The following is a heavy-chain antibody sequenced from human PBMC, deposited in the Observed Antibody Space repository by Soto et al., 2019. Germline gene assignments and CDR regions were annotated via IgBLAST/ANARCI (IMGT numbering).Heavy chain of an antibody. CDR1: GYTFTSYA. Sequence: ASLKVACKASGYTFTSYAMHWVRQAPGQRLEWMGWINAGNGNTKYSQKFQGRVTITRDTSASTAYMELSSLRSEDTAVYYCARDHAGGGYSYGSHYYYVMDVWGQGTTVTVSS. D-gene: IGHD5-18*01. CDR2: INAGNGNT. J-gene: IGHJ6*02. V-gene: IGHV1-3*01. CDR3: ARDHAGGGYSYGSHYYYVMDV.